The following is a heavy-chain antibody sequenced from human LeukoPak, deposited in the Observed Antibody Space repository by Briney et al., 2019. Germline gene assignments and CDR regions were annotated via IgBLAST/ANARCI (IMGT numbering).Heavy chain of an antibody. V-gene: IGHV4-39*01. J-gene: IGHJ4*02. D-gene: IGHD6-13*01. CDR2: IYYSVTT. CDR3: ARIRTSVAAAGTGFDY. Sequence: SETLSLTCSVSGGSISSSGAYYYWGWIRQAPGKGLEWIGSIYYSVTTYYNPSLKSRVTISVDTSKNQFSLKLSSVTAADTAVYYCARIRTSVAAAGTGFDYWGQGTLVTVSS. CDR1: GGSISSSGAYYY.